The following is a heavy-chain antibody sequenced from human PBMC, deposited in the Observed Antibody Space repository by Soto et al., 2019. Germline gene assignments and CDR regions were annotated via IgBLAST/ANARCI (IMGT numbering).Heavy chain of an antibody. J-gene: IGHJ4*02. Sequence: QGQLVESGGGVVQPGRSLRLSCAASGFTFSSYGMHWVRQAPGTGLERVAVISYDGSNKYYADSVKGRFTISRDNSKNTLYLQMNSLRAEDTAVYYGAKDKDIAGAGIDFDYWGKGTLVTVSS. CDR2: ISYDGSNK. CDR3: AKDKDIAGAGIDFDY. D-gene: IGHD6-19*01. CDR1: GFTFSSYG. V-gene: IGHV3-30*18.